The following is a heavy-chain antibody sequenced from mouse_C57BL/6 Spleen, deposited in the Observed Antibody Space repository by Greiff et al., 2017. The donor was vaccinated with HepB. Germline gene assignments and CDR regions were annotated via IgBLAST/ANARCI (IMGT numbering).Heavy chain of an antibody. D-gene: IGHD1-1*01. V-gene: IGHV7-3*01. J-gene: IGHJ1*03. CDR2: IRNKANGYTT. CDR1: GFTFTDYY. CDR3: ARYIAVVRYFDV. Sequence: DVHLVESGGGLVQPGGSLSLSCAASGFTFTDYYMSWVRQPPGKALEWLGFIRNKANGYTTEYSASVKGRFTISRDNSQSILYLQMNALRAEDSATYYCARYIAVVRYFDVWGTGTTVTVSS.